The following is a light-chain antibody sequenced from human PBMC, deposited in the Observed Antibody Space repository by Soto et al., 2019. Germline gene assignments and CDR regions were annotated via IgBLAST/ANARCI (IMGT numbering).Light chain of an antibody. CDR3: QQSYSTPPT. CDR2: AAS. CDR1: QGISSY. Sequence: DIQLTQSPSFLSASVVDIVTITCRASQGISSYLAWYQQKPGKAPKLLIYAASTLQSGVPSRFSGSGSGTDFTLTISSLHPEDSATYYCQQSYSTPPTCGQGTKVDIK. J-gene: IGKJ1*01. V-gene: IGKV1-9*01.